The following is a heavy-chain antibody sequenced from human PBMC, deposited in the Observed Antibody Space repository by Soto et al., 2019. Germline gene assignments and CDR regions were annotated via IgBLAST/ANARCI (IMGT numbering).Heavy chain of an antibody. CDR1: GDSISRIDYY. CDR3: AREGGSYDSGGYLIRGAFDI. J-gene: IGHJ3*02. V-gene: IGHV4-31*03. Sequence: QVQLQESGPGLVKPSQTLSLTCSVSGDSISRIDYYWTWIRQHPEKGLEWIGNIYFRGNTYYSPSREGRLTISVDTSKNQFSLKLTSVTAADTAVYYCAREGGSYDSGGYLIRGAFDIWGQGTMVTVSS. CDR2: IYFRGNT. D-gene: IGHD3-22*01.